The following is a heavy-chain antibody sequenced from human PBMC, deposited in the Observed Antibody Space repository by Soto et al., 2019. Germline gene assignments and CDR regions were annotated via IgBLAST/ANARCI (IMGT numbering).Heavy chain of an antibody. CDR2: IYYSGST. CDR1: GDSISTYTYF. Sequence: SETLSLTCTVSGDSISTYTYFWVWVRQTQGKGLEWIGSIYYSGSTYYNPSLKSRVTISVDTSKNHFSLKLSSVTATDTAVYYCARHPGEAYFDYWGQGTLVTVS. V-gene: IGHV4-39*01. CDR3: ARHPGEAYFDY. J-gene: IGHJ4*02.